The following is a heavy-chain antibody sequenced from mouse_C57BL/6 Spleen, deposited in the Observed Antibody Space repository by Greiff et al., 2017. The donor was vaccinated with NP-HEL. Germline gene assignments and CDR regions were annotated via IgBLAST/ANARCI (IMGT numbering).Heavy chain of an antibody. CDR1: GYTFTDYY. D-gene: IGHD2-3*01. J-gene: IGHJ4*01. CDR2: INPNNGGT. CDR3: SRRDGYYEDCAMDY. V-gene: IGHV1-26*01. Sequence: VQLQQSGPELVKPGASVKISCKASGYTFTDYYMNWVKQSHGKSLEWIGDINPNNGGTSYNQKFKGKATLTVDKSSSTAYMELRSLTSEDSAVYYCSRRDGYYEDCAMDYWGQGTSVTVSS.